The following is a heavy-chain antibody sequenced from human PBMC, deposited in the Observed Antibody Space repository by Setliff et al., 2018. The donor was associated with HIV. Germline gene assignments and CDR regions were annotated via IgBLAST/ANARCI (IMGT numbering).Heavy chain of an antibody. CDR1: GFTFSNAW. Sequence: PGGSLRLSCAVSGFTFSNAWMNWVRQVPGKGLEWVGRIASKTDGGTTDYAAPVQGRFTISRDDFKGGAYLQMNSLKTEDTAVYYCTRDRSRDYSDSSGYYHFFDPWGQGTLVTVSS. CDR3: TRDRSRDYSDSSGYYHFFDP. D-gene: IGHD3-22*01. CDR2: IASKTDGGTT. J-gene: IGHJ5*02. V-gene: IGHV3-15*04.